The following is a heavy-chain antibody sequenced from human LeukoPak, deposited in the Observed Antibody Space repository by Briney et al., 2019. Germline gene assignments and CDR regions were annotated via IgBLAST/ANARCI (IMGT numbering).Heavy chain of an antibody. J-gene: IGHJ4*02. CDR3: ARDLPRIAAAGTGDAY. Sequence: PGGSLRLSCAASGFTVSSNYMSWVRQAPGKGLEWVSVIYSGGSTYYADSVKGRFTISRDNAKNSLYLQMNSLRAEDTAVYYCARDLPRIAAAGTGDAYWGQGTLVTVSS. CDR2: IYSGGST. CDR1: GFTVSSNY. V-gene: IGHV3-53*01. D-gene: IGHD6-13*01.